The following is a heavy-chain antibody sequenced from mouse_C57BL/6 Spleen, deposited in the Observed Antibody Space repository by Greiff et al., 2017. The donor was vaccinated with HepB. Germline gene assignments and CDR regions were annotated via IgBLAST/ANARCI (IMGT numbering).Heavy chain of an antibody. CDR1: GYTFTSYW. Sequence: QVQLQQPGAELVKPGASVKLSCKASGYTFTSYWMHWVKQRPGQGLEWIGMIHPNSGSTNYNEKFKSKATLTVDKSSSTAYMQLSSLTSEDSAVYYCASLTTVVHFDYWGQGTTLTVSS. CDR3: ASLTTVVHFDY. J-gene: IGHJ2*01. D-gene: IGHD1-1*01. V-gene: IGHV1-64*01. CDR2: IHPNSGST.